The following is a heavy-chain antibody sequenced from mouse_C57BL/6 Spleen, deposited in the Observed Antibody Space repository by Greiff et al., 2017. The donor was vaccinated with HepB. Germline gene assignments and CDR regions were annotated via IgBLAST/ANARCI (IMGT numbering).Heavy chain of an antibody. J-gene: IGHJ4*01. CDR1: GYTFTSYW. V-gene: IGHV1-52*01. Sequence: VQLQQPGAELVKPGSSVKLSCKASGYTFTSYWMHWVKQRPIQGLEWIGNIDPSDSETHYNQKFKDKATLTVDKSSSTAYMQLSSLTSEDSAVYYDARAMDSFYTMEYWGQGTSVTDSS. CDR2: IDPSDSET. CDR3: ARAMDSFYTMEY. D-gene: IGHD1-1*02.